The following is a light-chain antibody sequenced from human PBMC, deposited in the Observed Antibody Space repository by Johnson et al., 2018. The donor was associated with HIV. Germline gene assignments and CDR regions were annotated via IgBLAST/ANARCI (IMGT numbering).Light chain of an antibody. CDR3: GTWDSSLSAGNV. J-gene: IGLJ1*01. Sequence: QSVLTQPPSVSAAPGQRVTISCSGSSSNIGNNYVSWYQQLPGTAPKLLIYDNDKRPSGIPDRFSGSKSGTSATLGITGLQTGDEADYYGGTWDSSLSAGNVFGTGTKVTVL. V-gene: IGLV1-51*01. CDR1: SSNIGNNY. CDR2: DND.